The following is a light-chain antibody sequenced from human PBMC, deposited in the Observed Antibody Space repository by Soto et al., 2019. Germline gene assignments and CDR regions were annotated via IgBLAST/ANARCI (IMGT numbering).Light chain of an antibody. CDR2: GAT. CDR3: QQYNSWPPLT. J-gene: IGKJ1*01. CDR1: QTVSTN. Sequence: EIVMTQSPDTLSVSPGDRATLSCRASQTVSTNLAWYQQKPGQAPRLLIYGATTRATGIPDRFSDSGSRTEFTLTISNLQSEDFAIYYCQQYNSWPPLTFGQGTKVEIK. V-gene: IGKV3-15*01.